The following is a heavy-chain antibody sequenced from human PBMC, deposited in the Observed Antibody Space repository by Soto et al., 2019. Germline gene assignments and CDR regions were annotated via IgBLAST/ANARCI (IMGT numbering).Heavy chain of an antibody. CDR2: FIPVYRTL. D-gene: IGHD3-3*01. CDR3: ATGVIWIGYFTVDS. Sequence: SVKVSCKASGGSFGNSAINWVRQTPGQGLEWLGGFIPVYRTLNYAQKFQGRVTITADESTGTAYMTLSSLVSDDTAVYYCATGVIWIGYFTVDSWGQGTRVTVSS. V-gene: IGHV1-69*13. J-gene: IGHJ4*02. CDR1: GGSFGNSA.